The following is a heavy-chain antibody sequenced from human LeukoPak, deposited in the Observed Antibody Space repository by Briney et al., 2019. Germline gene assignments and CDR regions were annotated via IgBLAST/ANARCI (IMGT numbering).Heavy chain of an antibody. D-gene: IGHD1-1*01. V-gene: IGHV1-3*01. J-gene: IGHJ4*02. CDR3: ARDRGGTGDFDY. Sequence: ASVKVSCKASGYTFTSYAMHWVRRAPGQRLEWMGWINADTGDTEYSQKFQGRVNVARDTSASTAYMELSSLRSEDTAVYYCARDRGGTGDFDYWGQGTQVTVSS. CDR1: GYTFTSYA. CDR2: INADTGDT.